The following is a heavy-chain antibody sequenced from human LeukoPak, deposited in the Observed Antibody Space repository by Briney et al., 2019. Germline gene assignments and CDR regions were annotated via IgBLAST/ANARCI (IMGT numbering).Heavy chain of an antibody. D-gene: IGHD2-21*02. CDR2: IRSDGNNN. Sequence: GGSLRLSCAASGFTFSTYGMHWVRQAPGKGLEWVAFIRSDGNNNYYADSVKGRFIISRDNSKNTLYLQMNSLRAEDTAVYYCAKDDFKYYYYYVDVWGKGTTVTASS. CDR3: AKDDFKYYYYYVDV. CDR1: GFTFSTYG. V-gene: IGHV3-30*02. J-gene: IGHJ6*03.